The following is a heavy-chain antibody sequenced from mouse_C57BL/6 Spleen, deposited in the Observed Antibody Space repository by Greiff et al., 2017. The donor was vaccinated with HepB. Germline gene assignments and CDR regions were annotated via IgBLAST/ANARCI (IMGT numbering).Heavy chain of an antibody. CDR2: IWSGGST. V-gene: IGHV2-2*01. CDR3: ASHYYGSRGWFAY. J-gene: IGHJ3*01. CDR1: GFSLTSYG. D-gene: IGHD1-1*01. Sequence: QVQLQQSGPGLVQPSQSLSITCTVSGFSLTSYGVHWVRQSPGKGLEWLGVIWSGGSTDYNAAFISRLSISKDNSKSQVFFKMNSLQADDTAIYYCASHYYGSRGWFAYGGQGTLVTVSA.